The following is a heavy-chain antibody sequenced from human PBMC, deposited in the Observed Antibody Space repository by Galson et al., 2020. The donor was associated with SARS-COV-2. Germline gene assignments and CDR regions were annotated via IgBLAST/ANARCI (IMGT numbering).Heavy chain of an antibody. CDR1: GFTFRSYA. CDR3: AKGPNTGYFDWLSADF. Sequence: GESLKISCAASGFTFRSYAMHWVRQAPGKGLEWVAVISYDGNNKDHVDSVKGQFTISRDNSKNTLYLEMNSLRPEDTAVYYCAKGPNTGYFDWLSADFWGQGTLVTVSS. D-gene: IGHD3-9*01. CDR2: ISYDGNNK. V-gene: IGHV3-30*18. J-gene: IGHJ4*02.